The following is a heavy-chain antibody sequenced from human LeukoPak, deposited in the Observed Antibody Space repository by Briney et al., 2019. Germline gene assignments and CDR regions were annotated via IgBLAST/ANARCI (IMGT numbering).Heavy chain of an antibody. V-gene: IGHV3-33*06. Sequence: PGRSLRLSCAASGFSFSSYGMHWARQAPGKGLEWVAMIWYDGSIKYYADSVKGRFTISRDDSKNTLYLQMNSLRAEDTAVYYCAKETYNYDSSGFSFDYWGQGTLVTVSS. J-gene: IGHJ4*02. CDR1: GFSFSSYG. D-gene: IGHD3-22*01. CDR2: IWYDGSIK. CDR3: AKETYNYDSSGFSFDY.